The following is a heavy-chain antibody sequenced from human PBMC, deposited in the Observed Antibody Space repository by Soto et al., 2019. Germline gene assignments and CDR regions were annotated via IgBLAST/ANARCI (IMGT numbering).Heavy chain of an antibody. CDR3: ATCQLGEYYYAMDI. V-gene: IGHV4-4*07. Sequence: SETLSLTCTVTGGTISGYYWTWIRQSAGGGLEWIGRIYSSGSTNYNPSLKSRVTISLDTSMNHFSLRLSSVTAADTAVYYCATCQLGEYYYAMDIWGQGTTVTVSS. CDR1: GGTISGYY. D-gene: IGHD7-27*01. CDR2: IYSSGST. J-gene: IGHJ6*02.